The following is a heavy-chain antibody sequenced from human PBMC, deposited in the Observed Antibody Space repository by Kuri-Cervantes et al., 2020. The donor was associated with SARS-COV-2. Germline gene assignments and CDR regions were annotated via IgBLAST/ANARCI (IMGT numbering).Heavy chain of an antibody. J-gene: IGHJ6*02. CDR2: ISSSGSTI. CDR3: ASQWLNLYGMDV. Sequence: GESLKISCAASGFTFSDYYMSWIRQAPGKGLEWVSYISSSGSTIYYADSVKGRFTISRDNAKNSLYLQMNSLRAEDTAVYYCASQWLNLYGMDVWGQGTTVTVSS. V-gene: IGHV3-11*01. CDR1: GFTFSDYY. D-gene: IGHD6-19*01.